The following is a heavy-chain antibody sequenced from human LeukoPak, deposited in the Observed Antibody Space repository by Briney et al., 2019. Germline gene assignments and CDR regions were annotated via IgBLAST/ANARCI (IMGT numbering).Heavy chain of an antibody. CDR3: AKAGYYGSGSPLGLDAFDI. V-gene: IGHV3-23*01. Sequence: GSLRLSCAASGFTFSSYAMNWVRQAPGKGLEWVSVISVSGGSTYYTDSVKGRFTISRDNSKNTLYLQMNSLRAEDTAVYYCAKAGYYGSGSPLGLDAFDIWGQGTMVTVSS. CDR1: GFTFSSYA. J-gene: IGHJ3*02. CDR2: ISVSGGST. D-gene: IGHD3-10*01.